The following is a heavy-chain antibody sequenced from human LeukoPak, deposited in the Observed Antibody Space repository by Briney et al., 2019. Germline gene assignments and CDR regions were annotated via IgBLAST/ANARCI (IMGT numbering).Heavy chain of an antibody. D-gene: IGHD6-19*01. Sequence: GGSLRLSCAASGFTFNTYSMNWVRQAPGQGLEWVSCITSSSSTMFYAGSVRGRFTISRDNAKNSLYLQMNSLRAEATAVYYCARDVKSYTSGASYFDYWGQGTLVTVSS. CDR3: ARDVKSYTSGASYFDY. V-gene: IGHV3-48*01. CDR1: GFTFNTYS. CDR2: ITSSSSTM. J-gene: IGHJ4*02.